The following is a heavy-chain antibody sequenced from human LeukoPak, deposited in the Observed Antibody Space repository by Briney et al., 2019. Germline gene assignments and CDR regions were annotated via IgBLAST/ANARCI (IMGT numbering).Heavy chain of an antibody. CDR2: INAGNGNT. CDR3: ARDLDHLPFDP. D-gene: IGHD1-14*01. V-gene: IGHV1-3*01. CDR1: GYTFTSYA. J-gene: IGHJ5*02. Sequence: GASVTLSRTASGYTFTSYAMHWVRQPPAPRQEWMGRINAGNGNTKYSQKFQGRVTITRDTSASTDYMELSSLRSEDTAVYYCARDLDHLPFDPWGQGTLVTVSS.